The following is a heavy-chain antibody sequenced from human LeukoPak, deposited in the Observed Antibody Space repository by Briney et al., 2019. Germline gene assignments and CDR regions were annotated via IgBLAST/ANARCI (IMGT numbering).Heavy chain of an antibody. D-gene: IGHD3-16*02. CDR2: INHSGST. V-gene: IGHV4-34*01. CDR3: ARTTGLYDAFDI. CDR1: GGSFSGYY. J-gene: IGHJ3*02. Sequence: PSETLSLTCAVYGGSFSGYYWSWIRQPPGKGLEWIGEINHSGSTNYNPSLKSRVTISVDTSKNQFSLKLSSVTAADTAVYYCARTTGLYDAFDIWGQGTMVTVSS.